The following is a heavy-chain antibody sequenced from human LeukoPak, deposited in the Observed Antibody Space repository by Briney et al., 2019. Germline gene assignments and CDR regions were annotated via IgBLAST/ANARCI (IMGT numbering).Heavy chain of an antibody. V-gene: IGHV3-30*01. CDR1: GFTFSRNV. D-gene: IGHD3-10*01. CDR2: ISYDGNNK. CDR3: ARGGIPTGPYYYFYYMDV. Sequence: GGSLRLTCAASGFTFSRNVMHWVRQAPGKGLEWVALISYDGNNKFYADSVKGRFTISRDNSRNTLYLQMNSLRGEDAAVYSCARGGIPTGPYYYFYYMDVWGKGTAVTVSS. J-gene: IGHJ6*03.